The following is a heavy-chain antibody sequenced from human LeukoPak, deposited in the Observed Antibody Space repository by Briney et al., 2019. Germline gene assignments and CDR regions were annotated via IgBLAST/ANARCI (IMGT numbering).Heavy chain of an antibody. J-gene: IGHJ3*02. V-gene: IGHV3-23*01. D-gene: IGHD3-9*01. CDR2: ISGSGGST. CDR3: AKDYDILTGYPHGAFDI. Sequence: GGSLRLSCAASGFTFSSYAMSWVRQAPGKGLEWVSAISGSGGSTYYADSVKGRFTISRDNSKNTLYLQMNSLRAEDTAVYYCAKDYDILTGYPHGAFDIWAKGQWSPSLQ. CDR1: GFTFSSYA.